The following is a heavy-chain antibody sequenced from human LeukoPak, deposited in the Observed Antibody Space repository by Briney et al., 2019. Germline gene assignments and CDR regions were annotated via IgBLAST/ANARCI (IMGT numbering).Heavy chain of an antibody. Sequence: SETLSLTCTVSGGSISSYYWSWIRQPPGKGLEWIGYIYYSGSTNYNPSLKSRVTISVDTSKNQFSLKLSSVTAADTAVYYCAREIIPTTVTTSYFDYWGQGTLVTVSS. J-gene: IGHJ4*02. CDR3: AREIIPTTVTTSYFDY. V-gene: IGHV4-59*01. CDR2: IYYSGST. CDR1: GGSISSYY. D-gene: IGHD4-17*01.